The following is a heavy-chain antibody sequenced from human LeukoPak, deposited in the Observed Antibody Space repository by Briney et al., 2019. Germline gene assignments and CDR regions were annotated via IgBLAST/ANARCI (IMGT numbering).Heavy chain of an antibody. CDR1: GFTFSSYS. CDR2: ISSSSSTI. V-gene: IGHV3-48*01. D-gene: IGHD2-21*01. CDR3: AKDHLPISSD. J-gene: IGHJ4*02. Sequence: GGSLRLSCAASGFTFSSYSMNWVRQAPGKGLEWVSYISSSSSTIYYADSVKGRFTISRDNSKNTLYLQMNSLRAEDTAVYYCAKDHLPISSDWGQGTLVTVSS.